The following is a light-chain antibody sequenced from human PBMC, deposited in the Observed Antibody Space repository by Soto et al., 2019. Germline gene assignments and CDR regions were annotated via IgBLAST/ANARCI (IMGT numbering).Light chain of an antibody. CDR3: LQYGSSPKT. J-gene: IGKJ1*01. CDR2: GAS. CDR1: QSVSSSY. V-gene: IGKV3-20*01. Sequence: EIVLTQSPGTLSLSPGDRATLSCRASQSVSSSYLAWYQQKPGQAPRVLIYGASSRATGIPDRFSGSGSGTDFTLTISRLEPEDFAVYYCLQYGSSPKTFGQGTKVDIK.